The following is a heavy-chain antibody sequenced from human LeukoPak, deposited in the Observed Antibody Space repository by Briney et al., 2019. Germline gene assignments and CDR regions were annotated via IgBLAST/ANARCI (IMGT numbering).Heavy chain of an antibody. J-gene: IGHJ4*02. CDR3: ARDRRLLFSYFDT. Sequence: GGSLRLSCGASGFTFSSYEMNWVRQAPGKGLEWVSYISSSGTTICYADSVKGRFTISRDNAKNSLYLQMNSLRAEDTAVYYCARDRRLLFSYFDTWGQGTLVTVSS. CDR1: GFTFSSYE. CDR2: ISSSGTTI. D-gene: IGHD3-3*01. V-gene: IGHV3-48*03.